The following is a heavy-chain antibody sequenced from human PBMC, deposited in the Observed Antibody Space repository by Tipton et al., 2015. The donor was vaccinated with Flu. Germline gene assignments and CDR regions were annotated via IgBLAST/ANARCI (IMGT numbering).Heavy chain of an antibody. V-gene: IGHV4-4*07. Sequence: TLSLTCTVSGGSMSSFYWSWIRKPAGKGLEWMGRMYAGGNTKYNPSLKSRATMSVDTSKNQFSLRLTSVTAADTAVYYCARGSGSGTEMTFYVWGPGTVVTVSS. CDR1: GGSMSSFY. J-gene: IGHJ4*02. CDR3: ARGSGSGTEMTFYV. CDR2: MYAGGNT. D-gene: IGHD3-10*01.